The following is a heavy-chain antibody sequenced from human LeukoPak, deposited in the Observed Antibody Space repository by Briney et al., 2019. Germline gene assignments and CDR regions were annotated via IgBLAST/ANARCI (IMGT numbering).Heavy chain of an antibody. D-gene: IGHD3-22*01. J-gene: IGHJ4*02. V-gene: IGHV3-23*01. CDR2: ISGSGGST. Sequence: GGSLRLSCAASGFTFSSYAMSWVRQAPGKGLEWVSAISGSGGSTYYADSVKGRFTTSRDNSKNTLYLQMNSLRAEDTAVYYCAKGGYYDSSGLWGQGTLVTVSS. CDR3: AKGGYYDSSGL. CDR1: GFTFSSYA.